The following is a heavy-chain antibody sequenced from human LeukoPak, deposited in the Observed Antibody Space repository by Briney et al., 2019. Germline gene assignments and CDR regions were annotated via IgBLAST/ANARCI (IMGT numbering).Heavy chain of an antibody. J-gene: IGHJ4*02. Sequence: ASVKVSCKASGYTFTRYGISWVRQAPGQGLEWLGWISAYNGDTNYPQNLQGRVTMTTDTSTSTAYMELRSLRSDDTAVYYCAREASNTSGWHIYFDYWGQGTLVTVSS. CDR3: AREASNTSGWHIYFDY. V-gene: IGHV1-18*04. CDR1: GYTFTRYG. D-gene: IGHD6-19*01. CDR2: ISAYNGDT.